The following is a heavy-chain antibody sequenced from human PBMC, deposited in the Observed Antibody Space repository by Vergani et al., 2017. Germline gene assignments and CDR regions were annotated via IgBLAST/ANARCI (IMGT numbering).Heavy chain of an antibody. V-gene: IGHV3-33*01. Sequence: QVQLVESGGGVVQPGRSLRLSCAASGFTFSSYGMHWVRQAPGKGLEWVAVIWYDGSNKYYADSVKGRFTIYRDNSKNTLYLQMNSLRAEDTAVYYCARDGLATRHWVDAFDIWGQGTMVTVSS. D-gene: IGHD5-12*01. CDR3: ARDGLATRHWVDAFDI. J-gene: IGHJ3*02. CDR2: IWYDGSNK. CDR1: GFTFSSYG.